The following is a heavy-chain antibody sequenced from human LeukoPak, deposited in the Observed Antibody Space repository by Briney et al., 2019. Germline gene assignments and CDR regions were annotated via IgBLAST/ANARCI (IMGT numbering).Heavy chain of an antibody. D-gene: IGHD3-22*01. CDR3: ARAHDSSGYY. CDR1: GGSISSGGYY. J-gene: IGHJ4*02. Sequence: PSETLSLTCTVSGGSISSGGYYWGWIRQHPGKGLEWIGYIYYSGSTYYNPSLKSRVTISVDTSKNQFSLKLSSVTAADTAVYYCARAHDSSGYYWGQGTLVTVSS. V-gene: IGHV4-31*03. CDR2: IYYSGST.